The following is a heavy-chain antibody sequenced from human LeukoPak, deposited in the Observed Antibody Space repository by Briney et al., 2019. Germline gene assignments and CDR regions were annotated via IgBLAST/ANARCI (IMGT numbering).Heavy chain of an antibody. CDR3: TRYTYYYDSSGYLTLDY. J-gene: IGHJ4*02. D-gene: IGHD3-22*01. CDR2: IRSKAYGGTT. Sequence: PGRSLRLSCTASGFTFGDYAMSWFRQAPGKGLEWVGFIRSKAYGGTTEYAASVKGRFTISRDDSKSIAYLQMNSLKTEDTAVYYCTRYTYYYDSSGYLTLDYWGQGTLVTVSS. CDR1: GFTFGDYA. V-gene: IGHV3-49*03.